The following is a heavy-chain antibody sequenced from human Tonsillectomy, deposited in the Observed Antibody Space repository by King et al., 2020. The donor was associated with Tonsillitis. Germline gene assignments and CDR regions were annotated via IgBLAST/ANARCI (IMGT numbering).Heavy chain of an antibody. CDR3: ARDNRWNDVGGWFDP. D-gene: IGHD1-1*01. CDR1: GFIFTGHY. CDR2: INLNIGGT. Sequence: VQLVESGAEVKKPGASVKVSCKASGFIFTGHYMHWLRQAPGQGLEWMGWINLNIGGTDYAQRFQGRVTMTRDTSITTAYMELSGLRSDDTAVYYCARDNRWNDVGGWFDPWGQGTLVTVSS. J-gene: IGHJ5*02. V-gene: IGHV1-2*02.